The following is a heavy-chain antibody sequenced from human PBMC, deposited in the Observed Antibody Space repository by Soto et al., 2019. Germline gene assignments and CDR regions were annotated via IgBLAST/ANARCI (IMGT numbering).Heavy chain of an antibody. CDR3: ATVHNRHYDYIWGSYRQYFDY. Sequence: ASVKVSCEVSGYTLTELSMHWVRQAPGKGLEWMGGFDPEDGETIYAQKFQGRVTMTEDTSTDTAYMELSSLRSEDTAVYYCATVHNRHYDYIWGSYRQYFDYWGQGTLVTVSS. CDR2: FDPEDGET. D-gene: IGHD3-16*02. CDR1: GYTLTELS. J-gene: IGHJ4*02. V-gene: IGHV1-24*01.